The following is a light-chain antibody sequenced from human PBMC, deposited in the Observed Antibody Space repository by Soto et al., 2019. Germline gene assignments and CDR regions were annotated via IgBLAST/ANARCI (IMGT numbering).Light chain of an antibody. V-gene: IGKV3-11*01. Sequence: EIVFTQSPDTLSLSPGERATLSWRSRQNFGSTYLAWYQQKPGQAPRLLIYDASNRATGIPARFSGSGSGTDFTLTISSLEPEDFAVYYCQQRSNWPPLISFGQGTRLEI. J-gene: IGKJ5*01. CDR1: QNFGSTY. CDR2: DAS. CDR3: QQRSNWPPLIS.